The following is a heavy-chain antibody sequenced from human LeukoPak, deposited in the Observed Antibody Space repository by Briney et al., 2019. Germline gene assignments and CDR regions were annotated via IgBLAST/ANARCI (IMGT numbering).Heavy chain of an antibody. CDR1: GFTFSSYA. Sequence: GRSLRLSCAASGFTFSSYAMHWVRQAPGKGLEWVAVISYDGSNKYYADSVKGRFTISRDNSKDTLYLQMNSLRAEDTAVYYCARVRGDISTGYLNYYYGMDVWGKGTTVTVSS. D-gene: IGHD3-9*01. J-gene: IGHJ6*04. V-gene: IGHV3-30*04. CDR3: ARVRGDISTGYLNYYYGMDV. CDR2: ISYDGSNK.